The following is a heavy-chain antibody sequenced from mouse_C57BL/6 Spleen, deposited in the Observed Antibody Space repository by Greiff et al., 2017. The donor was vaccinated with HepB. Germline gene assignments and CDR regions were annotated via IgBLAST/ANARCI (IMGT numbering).Heavy chain of an antibody. Sequence: VQLKQSGPELVKPGASVKISCKASGYSFTDYNMNWVKQSNGKSLEWIGVINPNYGTTSYNQKFKGKATLTVDQSSSTDYMQLNSLTSEDSAVYYCARNYGSSYRYFDVWGTGTTVTVSS. V-gene: IGHV1-39*01. J-gene: IGHJ1*03. CDR2: INPNYGTT. CDR1: GYSFTDYN. CDR3: ARNYGSSYRYFDV. D-gene: IGHD1-1*01.